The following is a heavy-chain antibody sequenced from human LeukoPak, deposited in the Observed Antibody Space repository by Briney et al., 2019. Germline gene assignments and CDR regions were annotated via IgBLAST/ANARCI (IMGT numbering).Heavy chain of an antibody. D-gene: IGHD4-17*01. J-gene: IGHJ3*02. CDR1: GGSISSGAYY. V-gene: IGHV4-31*03. Sequence: SQTLSLTCTVSGGSISSGAYYWSWIRQHPGKGLEWIGYIYYSGSTYYNPSLKSRVTMSVDTSKNQFSLKLSSVTAVDTAVYYCARKATTGPTKAAFDIWGQGTMVTVSS. CDR2: IYYSGST. CDR3: ARKATTGPTKAAFDI.